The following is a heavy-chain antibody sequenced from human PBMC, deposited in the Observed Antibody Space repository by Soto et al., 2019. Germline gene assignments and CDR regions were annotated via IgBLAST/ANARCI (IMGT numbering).Heavy chain of an antibody. V-gene: IGHV1-2*02. Sequence: QVQLVQSGAEVKKPGASVKVSCKASGYTFTGYYIHWVRQAPGQGLEWMGWINANSGGTNYAQKFQGRVTMTRDTSISTAYMELSSLRSNDTAVYYCARGGSPFFGSGSYSPYYEYYGMDVWGQGTTVTVSS. D-gene: IGHD3-10*01. CDR2: INANSGGT. J-gene: IGHJ6*02. CDR1: GYTFTGYY. CDR3: ARGGSPFFGSGSYSPYYEYYGMDV.